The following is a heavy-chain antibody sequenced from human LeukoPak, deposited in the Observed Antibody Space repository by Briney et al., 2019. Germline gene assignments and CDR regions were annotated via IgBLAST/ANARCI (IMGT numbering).Heavy chain of an antibody. V-gene: IGHV4-61*02. J-gene: IGHJ6*03. Sequence: PSQTLSLTCTVSGGSISSGSYYWSWIRQPAGKGLEWIGRIYTSGSTNYNPSLKSRVTISVDTSKNQFSLKLSSVTAADTAVYYCAREKPLWFGELSQTTYYYYYYMDVWGKGTTVTISS. CDR2: IYTSGST. D-gene: IGHD3-10*01. CDR3: AREKPLWFGELSQTTYYYYYYMDV. CDR1: GGSISSGSYY.